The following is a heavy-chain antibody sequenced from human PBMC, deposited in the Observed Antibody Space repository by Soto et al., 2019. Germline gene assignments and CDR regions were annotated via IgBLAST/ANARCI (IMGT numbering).Heavy chain of an antibody. CDR1: GGSFSGYY. D-gene: IGHD2-15*01. J-gene: IGHJ4*02. Sequence: QVQLQQWGAGLLKPSETLSLTCAVYGGSFSGYYWSWIRQPPGKGLEWIGEINHSGSTNYNPSLKSRVTISVDTSKTQFSLKLSSVTAADTAVYYCARGRIVVVVAAKGGYFDYWGQGTLVTVSS. CDR3: ARGRIVVVVAAKGGYFDY. V-gene: IGHV4-34*01. CDR2: INHSGST.